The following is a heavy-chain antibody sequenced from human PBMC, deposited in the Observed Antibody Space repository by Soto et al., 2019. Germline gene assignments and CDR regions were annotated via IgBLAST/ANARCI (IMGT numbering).Heavy chain of an antibody. Sequence: GGSLRLSCSASAINFRSYAMSWVRQAPGKGLEWVSAVGDSGSDTYYADSVKGRFTISRDDSKNTLYLHMSSLRVEDTAIYYCAKRQSFDFWSGYLPFFDYWGQGTPVTVSS. CDR1: AINFRSYA. D-gene: IGHD3-3*01. J-gene: IGHJ4*02. CDR3: AKRQSFDFWSGYLPFFDY. CDR2: VGDSGSDT. V-gene: IGHV3-23*01.